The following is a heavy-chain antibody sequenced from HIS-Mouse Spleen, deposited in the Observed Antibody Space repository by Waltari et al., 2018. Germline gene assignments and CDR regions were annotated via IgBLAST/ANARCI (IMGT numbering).Heavy chain of an antibody. CDR3: AKDGGMGDYYYYYGMDV. J-gene: IGHJ6*02. D-gene: IGHD2-21*02. V-gene: IGHV3-33*06. Sequence: VQRVDSVGGVFKLGRSRGRPCAAPGSPFGSYACHWVRQAPGKGLEWVAVIWYDGSNKYYADSVKGRFTISRDNSKNTLYLQMNSLRAEDTAVYYCAKDGGMGDYYYYYGMDVWGQGTTVTVSS. CDR2: IWYDGSNK. CDR1: GSPFGSYA.